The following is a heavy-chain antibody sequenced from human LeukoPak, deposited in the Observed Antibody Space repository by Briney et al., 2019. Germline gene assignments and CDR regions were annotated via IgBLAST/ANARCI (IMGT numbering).Heavy chain of an antibody. J-gene: IGHJ5*02. CDR2: IYYSGST. D-gene: IGHD2-15*01. CDR3: ARHQSGPRGSWFDP. CDR1: GGSISSSSYY. Sequence: SETLSLTCTVSGGSISSSSYYWGWIRQPPGKGLEWIGSIYYSGSTYYNPSLKSRVTISVDTSKNQFSLKLSSVTAADTAVYYCARHQSGPRGSWFDPWGQGTLVTVSS. V-gene: IGHV4-39*01.